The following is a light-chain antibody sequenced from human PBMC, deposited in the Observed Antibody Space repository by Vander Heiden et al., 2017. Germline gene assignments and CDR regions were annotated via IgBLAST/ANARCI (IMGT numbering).Light chain of an antibody. Sequence: QPVLTPPPSASGTPGQRVTISCSGSSSNIGSNTVNWYQQLPGTAPKLLIYSTNQRPSGVPDRFSGSKSGTSASLAISGLQSEDEADYYCAAWDDSLNGRVFGTGTKVTVL. J-gene: IGLJ1*01. CDR1: SSNIGSNT. CDR2: STN. V-gene: IGLV1-44*01. CDR3: AAWDDSLNGRV.